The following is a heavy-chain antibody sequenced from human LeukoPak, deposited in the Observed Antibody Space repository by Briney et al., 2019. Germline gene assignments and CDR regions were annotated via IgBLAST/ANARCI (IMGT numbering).Heavy chain of an antibody. V-gene: IGHV3-7*01. CDR3: ARASKEY. J-gene: IGHJ4*02. CDR1: GFTLREYW. CDR2: INTDGSEK. Sequence: GGYLRLSCAASGFTLREYWMSWVRQAAGKGVEWVANINTDGSEKYYVDSVKGRFTIYRDNAKNSLYLQMNSLRAEDTAVYYCARASKEYWGQGTLVTVSS.